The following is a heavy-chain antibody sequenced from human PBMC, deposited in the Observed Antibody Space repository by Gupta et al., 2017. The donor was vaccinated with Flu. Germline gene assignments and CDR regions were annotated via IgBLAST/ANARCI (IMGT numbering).Heavy chain of an antibody. Sequence: QVQLVESGGGVVQPGRSLRLSCAASGFTFSSYGMHWVRQAPGKGLEWVAVISYDGSNKYYADSVKGRFTISRDNSKNTLYLQMNSLRAEDTAVYYCVSYALDYFDYWGQGTLVTVSS. D-gene: IGHD2-2*01. CDR2: ISYDGSNK. CDR1: GFTFSSYG. J-gene: IGHJ4*02. CDR3: VSYALDYFDY. V-gene: IGHV3-30*03.